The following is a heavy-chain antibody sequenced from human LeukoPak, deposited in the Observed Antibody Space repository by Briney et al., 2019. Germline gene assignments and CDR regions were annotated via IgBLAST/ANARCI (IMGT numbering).Heavy chain of an antibody. Sequence: SETLSLTCTVSGGSISSGGYYWSWIRQHPGKGLEWIGYIYYSGSTYYNPALKSRGTISVDTSKNQFSLKLSSVTAADTAVYYCARRGDVYNYFDYWGQGTLVTVSS. V-gene: IGHV4-31*03. J-gene: IGHJ4*02. CDR3: ARRGDVYNYFDY. CDR2: IYYSGST. D-gene: IGHD5-24*01. CDR1: GGSISSGGYY.